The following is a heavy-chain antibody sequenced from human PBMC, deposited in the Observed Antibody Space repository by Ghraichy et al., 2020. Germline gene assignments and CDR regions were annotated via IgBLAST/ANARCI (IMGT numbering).Heavy chain of an antibody. Sequence: GGSLRLSCAASGFTFSSYGMHWVRQAPGKGLEWVAVIWYDGSNKYYADSVKGRFTISRDNSKNTLYLQMNSLRAEDTAVYYCARDTVVLPRWLRFTYYYYYGMDVWGQGTTVTVSS. CDR3: ARDTVVLPRWLRFTYYYYYGMDV. CDR2: IWYDGSNK. V-gene: IGHV3-33*01. J-gene: IGHJ6*02. D-gene: IGHD5-12*01. CDR1: GFTFSSYG.